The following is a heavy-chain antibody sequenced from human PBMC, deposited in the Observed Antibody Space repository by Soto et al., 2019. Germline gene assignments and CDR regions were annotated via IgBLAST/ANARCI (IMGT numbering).Heavy chain of an antibody. Sequence: EVQLVVSGGGLVQPGGSLRLSCAASGFIFSSYWMHWVRQAPGKGLVWVSRINSDGSSTNYADSVKGRFTISRDNAKNTLYLHMNWLRVEATAVYYCATGTGRSLHFRDCWGQGTLVTVSS. CDR1: GFIFSSYW. D-gene: IGHD2-21*01. J-gene: IGHJ1*01. V-gene: IGHV3-74*01. CDR3: ATGTGRSLHFRDC. CDR2: INSDGSST.